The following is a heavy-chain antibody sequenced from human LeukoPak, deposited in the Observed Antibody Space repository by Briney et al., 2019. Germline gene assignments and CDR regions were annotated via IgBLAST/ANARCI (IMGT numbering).Heavy chain of an antibody. D-gene: IGHD5-18*01. CDR3: ARVYDSYGYGPDY. Sequence: QPGGSLRLSCAASGFTFSSYWMHWVRQAPGKGLVWVSRINSDGSTTRYADSVKGRFTISRDNAKSTLYLQMNSLRAEDTAVYYCARVYDSYGYGPDYWGQGTLVTVSS. V-gene: IGHV3-74*01. CDR1: GFTFSSYW. CDR2: INSDGSTT. J-gene: IGHJ4*02.